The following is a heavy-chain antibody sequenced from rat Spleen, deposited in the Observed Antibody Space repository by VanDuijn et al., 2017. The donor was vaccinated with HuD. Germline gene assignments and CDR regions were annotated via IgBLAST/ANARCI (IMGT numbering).Heavy chain of an antibody. V-gene: IGHV5-29*01. CDR3: ARQGGDY. Sequence: EVQLVESDGGLVQPGRSLKLSCAASGFTFSDYYMAWVRQAPTKGLEWVATISYDGSSTYYRDSVKGRFTISRDNAKSTLYLQMDSLRSEDTATYYCARQGGDYWGQGVMVTVSS. CDR1: GFTFSDYY. D-gene: IGHD1-11*01. J-gene: IGHJ2*01. CDR2: ISYDGSST.